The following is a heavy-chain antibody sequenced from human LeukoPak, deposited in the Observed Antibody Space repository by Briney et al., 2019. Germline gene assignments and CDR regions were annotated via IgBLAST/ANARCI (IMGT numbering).Heavy chain of an antibody. D-gene: IGHD6-13*01. Sequence: GGSLRLSCAASGFTFSSYAMSWVRQAPGKGLEWVSAISGSGGSTYYADSVKGRFTISRDYSKNTLYLQMNSLRAEDTAVYYCAKDSLGYSSSWFAYYMDVWGKGTTVTISS. J-gene: IGHJ6*03. CDR2: ISGSGGST. CDR1: GFTFSSYA. CDR3: AKDSLGYSSSWFAYYMDV. V-gene: IGHV3-23*01.